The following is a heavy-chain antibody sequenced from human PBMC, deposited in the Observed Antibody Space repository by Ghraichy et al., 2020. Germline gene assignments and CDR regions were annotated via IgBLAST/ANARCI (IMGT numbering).Heavy chain of an antibody. V-gene: IGHV4-31*03. CDR3: ARVTHGYSSSSFDY. D-gene: IGHD6-6*01. CDR2: IYYSGST. Sequence: SETLSLTCTVSGGSISSGGYYWSWIRQHPGKGLEWIGYIYYSGSTYYNPSLKRRVTISVDTSKNQFSLKLSSVTAADTAVYYCARVTHGYSSSSFDYWGQGTLINVSS. CDR1: GGSISSGGYY. J-gene: IGHJ4*02.